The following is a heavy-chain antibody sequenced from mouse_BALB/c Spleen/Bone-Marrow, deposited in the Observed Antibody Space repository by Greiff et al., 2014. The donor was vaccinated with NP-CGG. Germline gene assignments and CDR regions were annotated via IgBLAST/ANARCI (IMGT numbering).Heavy chain of an antibody. CDR3: ASYYYGSSGFAY. Sequence: EVQLQQSGAELVKPGASVKLSCTASGFNIKDTYMHWVKQRPEQGLEWIGRIDPANGNTKYDPKFQGKATITADTSSNTAYLQLSSLTSEDTAIYYCASYYYGSSGFAYWGQGTLVTVSA. J-gene: IGHJ3*01. CDR2: IDPANGNT. D-gene: IGHD1-1*01. V-gene: IGHV14-3*02. CDR1: GFNIKDTY.